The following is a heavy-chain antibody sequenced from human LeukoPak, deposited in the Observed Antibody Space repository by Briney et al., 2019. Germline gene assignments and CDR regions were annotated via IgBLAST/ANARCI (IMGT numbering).Heavy chain of an antibody. D-gene: IGHD6-13*01. CDR2: LSGSGGSP. J-gene: IGHJ4*02. V-gene: IGHV3-23*01. CDR3: ANALGGGNTWYYLDC. Sequence: AGSLRLSCAASGFTFSSYAMSWVRQAPGKGLEWVSSLSGSGGSPNYANSVKGRFTISRDNSKNTLYLQMNSLRAEDTAVYYCANALGGGNTWYYLDCWGQGTLVTVSS. CDR1: GFTFSSYA.